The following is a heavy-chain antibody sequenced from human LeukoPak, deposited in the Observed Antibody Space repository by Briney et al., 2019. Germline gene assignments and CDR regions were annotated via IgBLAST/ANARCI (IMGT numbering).Heavy chain of an antibody. CDR2: ISSDGSKK. J-gene: IGHJ4*02. Sequence: GGSLRLSCAASGFTFSNYGMHWVRQAPGKGLEWVAVISSDGSKKYYADSVKGRFTISRDNSKNTLYLQMNSLRAEDTAVYYCAKIAQPGYDNYYFDYWGQGTLVTVSS. CDR1: GFTFSNYG. D-gene: IGHD3-9*01. CDR3: AKIAQPGYDNYYFDY. V-gene: IGHV3-30*18.